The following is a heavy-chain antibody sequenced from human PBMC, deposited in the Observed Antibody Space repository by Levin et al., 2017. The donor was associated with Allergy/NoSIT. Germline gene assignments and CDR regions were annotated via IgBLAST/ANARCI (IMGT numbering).Heavy chain of an antibody. V-gene: IGHV4-59*08. CDR2: IYYSGST. D-gene: IGHD3-16*01. J-gene: IGHJ5*02. Sequence: SETLSLTCTVSGGSISSYYWSWIRQPPGKGLEWIGYIYYSGSTNYNPSLKSRVTISVDTSKNQFSLKLSSVTAADTAVYYCARWGGDPKLSWGQGTLVTVSS. CDR1: GGSISSYY. CDR3: ARWGGDPKLS.